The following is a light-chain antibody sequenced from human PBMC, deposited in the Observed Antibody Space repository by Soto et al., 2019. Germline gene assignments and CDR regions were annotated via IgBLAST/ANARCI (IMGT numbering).Light chain of an antibody. Sequence: QSVLTQPPSVSGAQGQRVTISCTGSSSNIGAGYDVHWYQQLPGTAPKLLIYGNSNRPSGVPDRFSGSKSGTSASLAITGLQAEDEADYYCQSYDSSLSGRDVVFGGGTKLTVL. CDR3: QSYDSSLSGRDVV. CDR1: SSNIGAGYD. J-gene: IGLJ2*01. CDR2: GNS. V-gene: IGLV1-40*01.